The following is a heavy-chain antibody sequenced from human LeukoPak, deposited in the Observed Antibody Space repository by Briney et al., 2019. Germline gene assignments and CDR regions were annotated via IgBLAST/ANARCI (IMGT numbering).Heavy chain of an antibody. CDR2: IRGSGDST. J-gene: IGHJ4*02. CDR3: AKRFRGTSGLYYFDS. Sequence: GGSLRLSCAGSGFSFSDYHMSWIRQAPGKGLEWVSAIRGSGDSTYYAESVKGRFTISRDNSKNTLYLQMNSLRAEDTAVYYCAKRFRGTSGLYYFDSWGQGTLVTVSS. D-gene: IGHD2/OR15-2a*01. V-gene: IGHV3-23*01. CDR1: GFSFSDYH.